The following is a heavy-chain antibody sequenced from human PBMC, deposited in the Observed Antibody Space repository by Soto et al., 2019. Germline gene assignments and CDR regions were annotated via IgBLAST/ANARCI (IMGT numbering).Heavy chain of an antibody. CDR1: GGSFRGYY. CDR2: IDHSGST. J-gene: IGHJ4*02. Sequence: QVQLQQWGTGLLKPSETLSLTCAVYGGSFRGYYWTWIRQPPGKGLEWIGEIDHSGSTNYNPSLKSRVTISVDTPKNQFSPKLASVTAAATAVYYCARVEYTYNYRGLDYWGQGTLVTVSS. D-gene: IGHD3-16*01. CDR3: ARVEYTYNYRGLDY. V-gene: IGHV4-34*01.